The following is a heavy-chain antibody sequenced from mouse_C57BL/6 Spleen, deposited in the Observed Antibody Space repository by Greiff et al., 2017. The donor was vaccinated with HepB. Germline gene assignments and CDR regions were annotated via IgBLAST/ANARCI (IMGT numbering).Heavy chain of an antibody. CDR3: ALSTTVVATPVAY. CDR2: IYPRSGNT. D-gene: IGHD1-1*01. CDR1: GYTFTSYG. V-gene: IGHV1-81*01. Sequence: QVQLKESGAELARPGASVKLSCKASGYTFTSYGISWVKQRTGQGLEWIGEIYPRSGNTYYNEKFKGKATLTADKSSSTAYMELRSLTSEDSAVYFWALSTTVVATPVAYWGQGTLVTVSA. J-gene: IGHJ3*01.